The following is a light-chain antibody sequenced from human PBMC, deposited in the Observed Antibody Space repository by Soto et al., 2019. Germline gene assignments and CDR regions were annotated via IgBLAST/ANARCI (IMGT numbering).Light chain of an antibody. CDR2: DVT. V-gene: IGLV2-14*01. CDR3: SSSRRIITSSTLLV. J-gene: IGLJ2*01. Sequence: QSALTQPAAVSGSPGQAITISWTGTSSDVGGYNYVSWYQQHPGKAPKIMIHDVTNRPSGVSTRFSGSQSDNTASLTISGLQAEDDADYYYSSSRRIITSSTLLVFGGGTKLTVL. CDR1: SSDVGGYNY.